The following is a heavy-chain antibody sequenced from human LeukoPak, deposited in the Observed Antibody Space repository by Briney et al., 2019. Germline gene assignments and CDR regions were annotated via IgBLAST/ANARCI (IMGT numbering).Heavy chain of an antibody. Sequence: SETLSLTRAVYGGSFSGYYWSWIRQPPGKGLEWIGEINHSGSTNYNPSLKSRVTISVDTSKNQFSLRLNSVTAADTAVYYCARERSDGYNFDYWGQGTLVTISS. D-gene: IGHD5-24*01. V-gene: IGHV4-34*01. CDR1: GGSFSGYY. J-gene: IGHJ4*02. CDR2: INHSGST. CDR3: ARERSDGYNFDY.